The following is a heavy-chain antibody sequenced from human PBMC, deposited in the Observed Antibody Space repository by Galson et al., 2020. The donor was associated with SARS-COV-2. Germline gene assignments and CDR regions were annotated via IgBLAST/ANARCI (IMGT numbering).Heavy chain of an antibody. V-gene: IGHV3-33*01. J-gene: IGHJ6*02. CDR1: GFTFSSYG. CDR2: IWYDGSNK. D-gene: IGHD3-9*01. CDR3: AREVRSYYDILAGYLYYYGMDV. Sequence: GESLKISCAASGFTFSSYGMHWVRQAPGKGLEWVAVIWYDGSNKYYADSVKGRFTISRDNSKNTLYLQMNSLRAEDTAVYYCAREVRSYYDILAGYLYYYGMDVWGQGTTVTVSS.